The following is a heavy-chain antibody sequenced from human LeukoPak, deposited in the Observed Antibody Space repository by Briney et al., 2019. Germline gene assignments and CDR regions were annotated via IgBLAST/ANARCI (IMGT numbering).Heavy chain of an antibody. CDR3: ARGSRWLGDY. J-gene: IGHJ4*02. CDR2: INTSGGST. Sequence: ASVKVSCKASGYRFTSYYMHWIRQAPGQELEWMGVINTSGGSTSYEQKFQDRVTMTRDTSTSTVYMELSSLRSEDTAVYYCARGSRWLGDYWGQGTLVTVSS. V-gene: IGHV1-46*01. CDR1: GYRFTSYY. D-gene: IGHD5-24*01.